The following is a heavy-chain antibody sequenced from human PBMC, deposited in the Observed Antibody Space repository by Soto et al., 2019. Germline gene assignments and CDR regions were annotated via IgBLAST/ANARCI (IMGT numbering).Heavy chain of an antibody. J-gene: IGHJ6*03. CDR3: ARRRGGFAGGNYYYYMDV. D-gene: IGHD3-16*01. CDR1: GYPFTGYY. Sequence: ASVKLSCKASGYPFTGYYSHWVRQAPGQGLEWMGWINPNSGGTNYAQKFQGWVTMTRDTSISTAYMELSRLRSDDTAVYYCARRRGGFAGGNYYYYMDVWGKGTTVTVSS. V-gene: IGHV1-2*04. CDR2: INPNSGGT.